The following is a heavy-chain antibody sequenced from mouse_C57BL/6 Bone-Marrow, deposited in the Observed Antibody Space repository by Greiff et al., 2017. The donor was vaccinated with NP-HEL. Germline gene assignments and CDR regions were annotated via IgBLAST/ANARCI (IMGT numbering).Heavy chain of an antibody. J-gene: IGHJ1*03. CDR3: ARKDYYGSSYRNWYFDV. CDR2: IYPGSGST. Sequence: QVQLQQSGAELVKPGASVKMSCKASGYTFTSYWITWVKQRPGQGLEWIGDIYPGSGSTNYNEKFKSKATLTVDTSSSTAYMQLSSLTSEDSAVYYCARKDYYGSSYRNWYFDVWGTGTTVTVSS. V-gene: IGHV1-55*01. D-gene: IGHD1-1*01. CDR1: GYTFTSYW.